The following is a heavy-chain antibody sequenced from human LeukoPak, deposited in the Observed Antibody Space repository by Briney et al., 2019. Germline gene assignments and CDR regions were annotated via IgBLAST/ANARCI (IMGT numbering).Heavy chain of an antibody. Sequence: ASVKVSCKASGHTFSGNYMHRVRQAPGQGLEWMGWTSPNSGDTNYAQKFQGRVTLTRDTSISTAYMELSRLRSDDTAVYYCAGGSGDYSPDYWGQGTLVTVSS. CDR3: AGGSGDYSPDY. V-gene: IGHV1-2*02. J-gene: IGHJ4*02. CDR1: GHTFSGNY. D-gene: IGHD3-22*01. CDR2: TSPNSGDT.